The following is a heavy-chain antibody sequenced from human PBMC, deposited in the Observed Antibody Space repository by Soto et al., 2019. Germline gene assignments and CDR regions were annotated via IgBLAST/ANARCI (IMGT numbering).Heavy chain of an antibody. CDR1: GGSVSSGSYY. J-gene: IGHJ4*02. V-gene: IGHV4-61*01. CDR2: IYYSGST. D-gene: IGHD2-15*01. Sequence: SETLSLTCTVSGGSVSSGSYYWSWIRQPPGKGLEWIGYIYYSGSTNYNPSLKSRVTISVDTSKNQFSLKLSSVTAADTAVYYCATSIVGYYLDYWGRGTLVTVPS. CDR3: ATSIVGYYLDY.